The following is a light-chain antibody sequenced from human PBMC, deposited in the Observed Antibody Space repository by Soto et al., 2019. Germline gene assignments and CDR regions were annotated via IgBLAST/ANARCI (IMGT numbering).Light chain of an antibody. J-gene: IGKJ1*01. CDR2: DAS. CDR1: QSVSNN. CDR3: QQYGSSGT. Sequence: EEVMTQSPATLSVSPGESATLSFRASQSVSNNVAWYQQKPGQAPRLLIYDASTRATGIPPRFSGGGSGTEFTVTISRLEPEDFAVYYCQQYGSSGTFGQGTKVDI. V-gene: IGKV3-15*01.